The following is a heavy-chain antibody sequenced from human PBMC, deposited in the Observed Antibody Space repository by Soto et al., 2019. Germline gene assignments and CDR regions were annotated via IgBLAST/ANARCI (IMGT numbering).Heavy chain of an antibody. CDR2: ITGSGDYT. V-gene: IGHV3-23*01. J-gene: IGHJ3*01. Sequence: EVQMLESGGGLVQPGGSLRLSCAASGFTFSSYALTWVRQAPGKGLEWVSSITGSGDYTRYTDSVKGRFTITRDNAKNTLFLQMKSLRADDTAIYYCGKDPNGDYFGAFDFWGQATMVTVSS. D-gene: IGHD4-17*01. CDR1: GFTFSSYA. CDR3: GKDPNGDYFGAFDF.